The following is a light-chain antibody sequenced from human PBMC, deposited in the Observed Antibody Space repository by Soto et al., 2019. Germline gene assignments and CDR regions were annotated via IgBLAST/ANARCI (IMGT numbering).Light chain of an antibody. V-gene: IGKV1-16*01. CDR2: SAS. J-gene: IGKJ1*01. CDR3: QQYATYPRT. CDR1: HGIGTS. Sequence: DIQMTQSPSSLSVSVGDRVTITCRASHGIGTSLGWFQQHPGKAPKSLIYSASTLQVGVPSRFSGGGSGTDFTRTISSLQPEDFATYYCQQYATYPRTFGQGTKVEVK.